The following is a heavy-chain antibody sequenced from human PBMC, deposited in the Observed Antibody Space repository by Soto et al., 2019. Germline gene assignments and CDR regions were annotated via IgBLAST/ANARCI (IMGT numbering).Heavy chain of an antibody. D-gene: IGHD2-2*01. CDR3: ARLSGPAAGVDY. J-gene: IGHJ4*02. V-gene: IGHV5-51*01. CDR1: GYSFNTYW. Sequence: PGESLKISCQGSGYSFNTYWIGWVRPMPGKGLEWMGIVYPGDSDSRYSPSFQGQVTFSADKSISTAYLLWSSLKASDTAMYYCARLSGPAAGVDYWGQGTLVTVSS. CDR2: VYPGDSDS.